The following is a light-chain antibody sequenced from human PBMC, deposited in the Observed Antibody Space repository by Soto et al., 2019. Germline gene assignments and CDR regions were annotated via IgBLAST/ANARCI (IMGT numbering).Light chain of an antibody. Sequence: QSVLTQPPSACGSPGQSATISCSGTSSDVGDNYVSCYQQHLGKAPKLIIYEVSQRPSGVPDRFSGSKSGNTASLTVSGLQTEDEADYNCSAYARSSNFDFGSGTKVTV. CDR1: SSDVGDNY. J-gene: IGLJ1*01. V-gene: IGLV2-8*01. CDR3: SAYARSSNFD. CDR2: EVS.